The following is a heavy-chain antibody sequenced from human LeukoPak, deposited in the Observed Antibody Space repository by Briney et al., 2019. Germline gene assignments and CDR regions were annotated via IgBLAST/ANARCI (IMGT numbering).Heavy chain of an antibody. V-gene: IGHV4-59*01. J-gene: IGHJ4*02. D-gene: IGHD6-6*01. CDR1: GGSISSYY. CDR2: IYYSGST. Sequence: PSETLSLTCAASGGSISSYYWSWIRQPPGKGLEWIGYIYYSGSTNYNPSLKSRVTISVDTSKNQFSLKLSSVTAADTAVYYCARGPYSSSPDYWGQGTLVTVSS. CDR3: ARGPYSSSPDY.